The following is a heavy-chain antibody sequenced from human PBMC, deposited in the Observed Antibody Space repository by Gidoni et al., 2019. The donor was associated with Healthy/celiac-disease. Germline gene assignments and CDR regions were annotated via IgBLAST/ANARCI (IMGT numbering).Heavy chain of an antibody. J-gene: IGHJ2*01. CDR1: GGSFSGYY. D-gene: IGHD4-17*01. CDR3: ARDRKDYGDAHWYFDL. V-gene: IGHV4-34*01. Sequence: QLQLQQRGAGLLKHSETLSLTCAVYGGSFSGYYWSWIRQPPGKGLEWIGEIKHSGSTNYNPSLKSRVTISVDTSKNQFSLKLRSVTAADTAVYYCARDRKDYGDAHWYFDLWGRATLVTVSS. CDR2: IKHSGST.